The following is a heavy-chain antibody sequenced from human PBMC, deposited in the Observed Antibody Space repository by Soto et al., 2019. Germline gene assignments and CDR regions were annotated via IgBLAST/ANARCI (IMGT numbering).Heavy chain of an antibody. D-gene: IGHD5-18*01. V-gene: IGHV3-49*03. CDR3: TRNTAMVWSFLGRPPEYPDY. CDR1: GFTFGDYA. J-gene: IGHJ4*02. Sequence: GGSLRLSCTASGFTFGDYAMSWFRQAPGKGLEWVGFIRSKAYGGTTEYAASVKGRFTISRDDSKSIAYLQMNSLKTEDTAVYYCTRNTAMVWSFLGRPPEYPDYWGQGTLVTVSS. CDR2: IRSKAYGGTT.